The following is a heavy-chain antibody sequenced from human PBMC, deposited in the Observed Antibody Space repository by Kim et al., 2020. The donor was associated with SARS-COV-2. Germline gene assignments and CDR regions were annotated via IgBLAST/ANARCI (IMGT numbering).Heavy chain of an antibody. J-gene: IGHJ4*02. D-gene: IGHD3-22*01. CDR1: GFTFSSYW. Sequence: GGSLRLSCAASGFTFSSYWMSWVRQAPGKGLEWVANIKQDGSEKYYVDSVKGRFTISRDNAKNSLYLQMNSLRAEDTAVYYCARGAGCDYDSSGYSCGNFDYWGQGTLVTVSS. V-gene: IGHV3-7*03. CDR2: IKQDGSEK. CDR3: ARGAGCDYDSSGYSCGNFDY.